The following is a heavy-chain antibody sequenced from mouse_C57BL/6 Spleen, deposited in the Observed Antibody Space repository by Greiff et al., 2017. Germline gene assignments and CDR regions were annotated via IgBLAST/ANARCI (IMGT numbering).Heavy chain of an antibody. J-gene: IGHJ2*01. V-gene: IGHV1-64*01. CDR1: GYTFSRYW. CDR3: ARLDGYYRDY. Sequence: QVQLQQPGAELVKPGASVQLSCKASGYTFSRYWMHWVKQRPGQGLAWIGLIHPNSGSTNYNEKCKSKATLTVDKSSRAAYMQLSSLTSEDSAVYYCARLDGYYRDYWGQGTTLTV. CDR2: IHPNSGST. D-gene: IGHD2-3*01.